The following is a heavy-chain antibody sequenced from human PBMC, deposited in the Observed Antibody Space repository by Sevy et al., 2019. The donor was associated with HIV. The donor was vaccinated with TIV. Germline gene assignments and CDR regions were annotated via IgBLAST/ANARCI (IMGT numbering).Heavy chain of an antibody. V-gene: IGHV5-51*01. J-gene: IGHJ4*02. CDR3: ARSCSNDAAFDY. Sequence: GESLKISCRGSGYSFTSYWIGWVRPMPGKGLEWMGIMYPGDSDTRYSPTFQGQVPISADKSMGTAYLQWISLKASDTAMYYCARSCSNDAAFDYWGQGTLVTVSS. CDR2: MYPGDSDT. D-gene: IGHD6-25*01. CDR1: GYSFTSYW.